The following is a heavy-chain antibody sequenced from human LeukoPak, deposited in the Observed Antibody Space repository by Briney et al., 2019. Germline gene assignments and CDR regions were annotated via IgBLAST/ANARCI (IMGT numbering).Heavy chain of an antibody. CDR3: ARWPGAWYGEHY. D-gene: IGHD3-10*01. Sequence: PGGSLRLSCAASGFTFSSYSIKWVRQAAGKGLEWVSSISGISSYIYYADSVKGRFTISRDNAKNSMYLQMDRLRAEDTAVYYCARWPGAWYGEHYWGQGTRLTDSS. J-gene: IGHJ4*02. CDR2: ISGISSYI. CDR1: GFTFSSYS. V-gene: IGHV3-21*04.